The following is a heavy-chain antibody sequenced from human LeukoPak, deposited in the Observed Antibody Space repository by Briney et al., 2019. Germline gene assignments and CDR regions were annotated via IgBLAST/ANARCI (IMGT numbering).Heavy chain of an antibody. CDR3: ARRSSSGYYLGDYYYMDV. Sequence: ASVKVSCKASGYTFTSYAMNWVRQAPGQGLEWMGWINTNTGNPTYAQGFTGRFVFSLDTSVSTAYLQISSLKAEDTAVYYCARRSSSGYYLGDYYYMDVWGKGTTVAVSS. D-gene: IGHD3-22*01. J-gene: IGHJ6*03. CDR2: INTNTGNP. CDR1: GYTFTSYA. V-gene: IGHV7-4-1*02.